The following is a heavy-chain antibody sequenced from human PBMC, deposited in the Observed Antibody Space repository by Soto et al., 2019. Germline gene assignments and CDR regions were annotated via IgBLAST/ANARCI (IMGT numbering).Heavy chain of an antibody. CDR1: GFTFDDYT. CDR3: AKGRGVGY. V-gene: IGHV3-43*01. CDR2: ISWDAGST. Sequence: EVQLVESGGVVVQPGGSLRLSCAASGFTFDDYTMHWVRQAPGKGLEWVSLISWDAGSTYYADSVKGRFTISRDNRKNSLYLQMNRLRTEDTALYYCAKGRGVGYWGQGTLVTVSS. J-gene: IGHJ4*02.